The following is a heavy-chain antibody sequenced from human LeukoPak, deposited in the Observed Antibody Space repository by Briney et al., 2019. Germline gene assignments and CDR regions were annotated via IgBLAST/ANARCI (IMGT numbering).Heavy chain of an antibody. Sequence: GRSLRLSCAASGFTFSSYAMHWVRQAPGKGLEWVAVISYDGSNKYYADSVKGRFTISRDNSKNTLYLQMNSLRAEDTAVYYCARDLLPLHSGSYNYFDYRGQGTLVTVSS. J-gene: IGHJ4*02. CDR1: GFTFSSYA. V-gene: IGHV3-30-3*01. CDR3: ARDLLPLHSGSYNYFDY. CDR2: ISYDGSNK. D-gene: IGHD1-26*01.